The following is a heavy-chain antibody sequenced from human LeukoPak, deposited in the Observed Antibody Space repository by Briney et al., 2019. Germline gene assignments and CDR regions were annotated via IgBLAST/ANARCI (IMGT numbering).Heavy chain of an antibody. V-gene: IGHV4-59*01. CDR2: TYYSGST. J-gene: IGHJ4*02. CDR1: GGSMSSYY. CDR3: ARGGWYEDY. Sequence: SETLSLTCTVSGGSMSSYYWSWIRQPPGKGLEWIGYTYYSGSTNYNSSLKSRVTISVDTSKNQFSLNLRSVTAADTAVYYCARGGWYEDYWGQGTLVTVSS. D-gene: IGHD6-19*01.